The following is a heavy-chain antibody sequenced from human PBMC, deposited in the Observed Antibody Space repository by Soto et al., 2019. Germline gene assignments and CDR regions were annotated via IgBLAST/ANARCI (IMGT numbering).Heavy chain of an antibody. CDR3: GRQPGHCGSTTCFGYYSVDV. D-gene: IGHD2-2*01. CDR1: GCSISSSSYS. V-gene: IGHV4-39*01. J-gene: IGHJ6*02. Sequence: SETRCLTCSVSGCSISSSSYSWGWIRQPPGKGLEWIGTIYYSGSTHYNPSLEGRVAISADTPNNQLSLRLSSVTAADTAVYYCGRQPGHCGSTTCFGYYSVDVWGQGTTVT. CDR2: IYYSGST.